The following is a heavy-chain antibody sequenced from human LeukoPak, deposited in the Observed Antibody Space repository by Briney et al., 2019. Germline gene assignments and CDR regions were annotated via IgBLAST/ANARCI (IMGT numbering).Heavy chain of an antibody. CDR3: VKDFGRIRGTPDS. D-gene: IGHD1-26*01. Sequence: GGSLRLPCSASGFVFTIYTMYWVRQAPGKGPEYVSTISGSGNGFSIYYADSVKGRFTISRDDSKSILYLQMNGLRSEDTAVYYCVKDFGRIRGTPDSWGQGTLVTVSS. CDR2: ISGSGNGFSI. CDR1: GFVFTIYT. V-gene: IGHV3-64D*06. J-gene: IGHJ4*02.